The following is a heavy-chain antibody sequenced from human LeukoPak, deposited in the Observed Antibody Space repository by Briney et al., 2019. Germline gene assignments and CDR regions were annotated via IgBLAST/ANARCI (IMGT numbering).Heavy chain of an antibody. CDR2: IDHSGST. CDR3: ARGYVRGVVKPAGYIDY. CDR1: GGSFSGYY. V-gene: IGHV4-34*01. J-gene: IGHJ4*02. Sequence: SETLSLTCAVYGGSFSGYYWSWIRQPPGKGLEWIGEIDHSGSTNYNPSLKSRVTISVDTSKNQFSLKLSSVTAADTAVYYCARGYVRGVVKPAGYIDYWGQGTLVTVSS. D-gene: IGHD3-10*02.